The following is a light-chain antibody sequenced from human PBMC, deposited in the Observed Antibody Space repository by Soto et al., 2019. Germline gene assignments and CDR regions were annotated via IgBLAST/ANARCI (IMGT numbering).Light chain of an antibody. CDR2: DVS. CDR3: SSYTSSRTHV. Sequence: QSALTQPASVSGSPGQSITISCTGTSSDVGAYNFVSWYQQHPGKVPKLMIFDVSSRPSGVSDRFSGSKSGNTASLTISGLQAEYEGDYYCSSYTSSRTHVFGSGTKLTVL. CDR1: SSDVGAYNF. J-gene: IGLJ1*01. V-gene: IGLV2-14*03.